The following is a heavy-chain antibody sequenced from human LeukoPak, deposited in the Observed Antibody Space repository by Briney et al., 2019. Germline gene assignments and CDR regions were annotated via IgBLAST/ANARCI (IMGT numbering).Heavy chain of an antibody. V-gene: IGHV5-51*01. D-gene: IGHD3-10*01. J-gene: IGHJ6*02. CDR3: ARALRGVRYYYGIEV. CDR2: IYPGDSDT. CDR1: GYSFTSYW. Sequence: GESLQICCQGSGYSFTSYWIGWVRQMPGKGLEWMGTIYPGDSDTRYSPSFQGQVTISADKSISTAYLQWSSLKTSDTAMYYCARALRGVRYYYGIEVWGQGTTVTVSS.